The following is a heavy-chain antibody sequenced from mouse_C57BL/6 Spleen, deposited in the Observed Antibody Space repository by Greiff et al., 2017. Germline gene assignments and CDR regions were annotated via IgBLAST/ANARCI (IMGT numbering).Heavy chain of an antibody. Sequence: VQLQQPGAELVMPGASVKLSCKASGYTFTSYWMHWVKQRPGQGLEWIGEIDPSDSYTNYNQKFKGKSTLTVDKSSSTAYMQLSSLTSEDSAVYYCARQDYDGAGFAYWGQGTLVTVSA. J-gene: IGHJ3*01. V-gene: IGHV1-69*01. CDR2: IDPSDSYT. CDR1: GYTFTSYW. D-gene: IGHD2-4*01. CDR3: ARQDYDGAGFAY.